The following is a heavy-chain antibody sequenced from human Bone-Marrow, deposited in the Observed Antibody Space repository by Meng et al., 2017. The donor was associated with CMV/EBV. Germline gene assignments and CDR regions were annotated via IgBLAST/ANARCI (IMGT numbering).Heavy chain of an antibody. CDR1: GFTFSSYS. CDR3: ARDLGYCSSTSCYEGGEYYYYYYGMDV. Sequence: GESLKISCAASGFTFSSYSMNWVRQAPGKGLEWVSYISSSSSTIYYADSVKGRFTISRDHAKNSLYLQMKSLRAEETAVYYCARDLGYCSSTSCYEGGEYYYYYYGMDVWGQGTTVTLYS. V-gene: IGHV3-48*04. J-gene: IGHJ6*02. D-gene: IGHD2-2*01. CDR2: ISSSSSTI.